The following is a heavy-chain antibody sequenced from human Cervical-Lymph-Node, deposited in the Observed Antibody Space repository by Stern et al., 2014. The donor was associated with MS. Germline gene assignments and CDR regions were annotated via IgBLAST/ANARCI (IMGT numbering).Heavy chain of an antibody. Sequence: QVTLRESGPVLVKPTETLMLTCTVSGFSLSNARMGVSWIRQPPGKALEWLAHIFSNGEKSYSTSLKNRLTISKDTSKSQVVLTMTNMDPVDAATYFCARILYDGAYRGDYWGQGTLVTVSS. CDR1: GFSLSNARMG. CDR3: ARILYDGAYRGDY. CDR2: IFSNGEK. J-gene: IGHJ4*02. D-gene: IGHD3-10*01. V-gene: IGHV2-26*01.